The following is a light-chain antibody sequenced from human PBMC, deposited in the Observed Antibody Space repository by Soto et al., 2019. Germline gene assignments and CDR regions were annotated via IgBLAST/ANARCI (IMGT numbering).Light chain of an antibody. CDR1: QSVSNNY. J-gene: IGKJ4*01. V-gene: IGKV3-20*01. CDR3: HQFSSSPLH. CDR2: AAS. Sequence: EIVLTQSPGTLSLSPGERATLSCRASQSVSNNYLAWYQQKPGQAPRLLIYAASTRATGVPARFSGSGSGTEFPPPITSLQPEDCAVYSCHQFSSSPLHFGEGTRV.